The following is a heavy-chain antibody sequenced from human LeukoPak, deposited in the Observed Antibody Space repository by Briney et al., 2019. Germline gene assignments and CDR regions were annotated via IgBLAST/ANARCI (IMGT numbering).Heavy chain of an antibody. V-gene: IGHV1-18*01. CDR1: GYIFNTNG. Sequence: ASVKVSCKGSGYIFNTNGINWVRQAPGQGLEWMGWINSNTGTTNYAQNFQDGVTMTTDTSTSTAFMELRSLRSDDTAMYYCARDCFPGSRWSKLVDPWGQGTLVIVSS. CDR2: INSNTGTT. J-gene: IGHJ5*02. CDR3: ARDCFPGSRWSKLVDP. D-gene: IGHD4-23*01.